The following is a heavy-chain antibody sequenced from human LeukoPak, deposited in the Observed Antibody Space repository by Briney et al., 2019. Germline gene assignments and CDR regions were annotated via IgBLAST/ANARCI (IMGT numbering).Heavy chain of an antibody. CDR3: ATERWLQTYYYYYMDV. V-gene: IGHV1-69*05. J-gene: IGHJ6*03. Sequence: ASVKVSCKASGYTFTSYAISWVRQAPGQGLGWMGRIIPIFGTANYAQKFQGRVTITTDESTSTAYMELSSLRSEDTAVYYCATERWLQTYYYYYMDVWGKGTTVTVSS. CDR1: GYTFTSYA. D-gene: IGHD5-24*01. CDR2: IIPIFGTA.